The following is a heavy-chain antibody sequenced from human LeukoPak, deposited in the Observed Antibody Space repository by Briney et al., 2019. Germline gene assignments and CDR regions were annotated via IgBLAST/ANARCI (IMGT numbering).Heavy chain of an antibody. Sequence: GESLRLSCAASGFTFSSYGMSWVRQAPGKGLEWVSSISGSSSYIYYADSVKGRFTISRHNAKNSLYLQMNSLRAEDTAVYYCARAYSETYGLGYYYMDVWGKGTTVTISS. CDR2: ISGSSSYI. D-gene: IGHD5-12*01. CDR1: GFTFSSYG. CDR3: ARAYSETYGLGYYYMDV. V-gene: IGHV3-21*01. J-gene: IGHJ6*03.